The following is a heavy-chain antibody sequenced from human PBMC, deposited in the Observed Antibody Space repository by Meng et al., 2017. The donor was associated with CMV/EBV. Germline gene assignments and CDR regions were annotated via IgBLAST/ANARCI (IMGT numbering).Heavy chain of an antibody. D-gene: IGHD1-14*01. CDR2: INHSGST. CDR1: GGSFSGYY. J-gene: IGHJ6*02. V-gene: IGHV4-34*01. CDR3: ARTGYNPYYYYYYGMDV. Sequence: SETLSLTCAVYGGSFSGYYWSWIHQPPGKGLEWIGEINHSGSTNYNPSLKSRVTISVDTSKNQFSLKLSSVTAADTAVYYCARTGYNPYYYYYYGMDVWGQGTTVTVSS.